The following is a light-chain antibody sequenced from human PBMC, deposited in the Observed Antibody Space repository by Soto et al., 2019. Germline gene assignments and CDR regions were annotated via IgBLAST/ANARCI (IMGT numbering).Light chain of an antibody. CDR1: QSVSGN. CDR3: QQYNDWPRT. J-gene: IGKJ1*01. V-gene: IGKV3-15*01. Sequence: EVVMTQSPGTLSVSPGERASLSCMASQSVSGNLAWYQQTPGQAPRLLIHGASTRATGIPARFSGSGSGTEFTLTISSLQYEDFAFYYCQQYNDWPRTFGQGTKVDIK. CDR2: GAS.